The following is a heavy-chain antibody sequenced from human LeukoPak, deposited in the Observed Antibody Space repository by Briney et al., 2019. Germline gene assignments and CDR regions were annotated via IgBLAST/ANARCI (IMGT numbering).Heavy chain of an antibody. CDR1: GGXISSHY. CDR2: IYYTGST. Sequence: SETLSLTCTVSGGXISSHYCSWIRQPPGKGLEWIGFIYYTGSTNYNPYNPSLKSRVTISVDTSKNQFSLKLSSVTAADTAVYYCARDPYLTGKFDYWGQGTLVTVSS. D-gene: IGHD1-1*01. J-gene: IGHJ4*02. V-gene: IGHV4-59*11. CDR3: ARDPYLTGKFDY.